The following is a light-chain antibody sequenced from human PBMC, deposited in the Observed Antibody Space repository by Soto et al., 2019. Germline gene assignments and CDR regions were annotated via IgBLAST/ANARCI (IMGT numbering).Light chain of an antibody. CDR2: RNN. Sequence: QSVLTQPPSVSGTPGQWITISCSGSSSDIGTNYVYWYQQLPGAAPKLLIDRNNQRPSGVPDRFSGSKSGTSASLAISGLRSEDEAEYHCAGWDDSLSGFYVFGTGTKLTVL. CDR3: AGWDDSLSGFYV. CDR1: SSDIGTNY. V-gene: IGLV1-47*01. J-gene: IGLJ1*01.